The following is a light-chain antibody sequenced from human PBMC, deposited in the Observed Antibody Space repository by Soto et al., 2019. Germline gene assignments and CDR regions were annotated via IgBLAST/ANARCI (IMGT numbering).Light chain of an antibody. CDR2: GTF. J-gene: IGKJ3*01. CDR3: QHLINYPPFT. Sequence: IQLTQSPSSLSASVGDRVSITCRASQDIKTYLAWYQQKQGKAPKLLISGTFTLQSGVPSRFNGSGSGTDFTLTISRLHPEEFVTYYCQHLINYPPFTFGPGTKVDLK. CDR1: QDIKTY. V-gene: IGKV1-9*01.